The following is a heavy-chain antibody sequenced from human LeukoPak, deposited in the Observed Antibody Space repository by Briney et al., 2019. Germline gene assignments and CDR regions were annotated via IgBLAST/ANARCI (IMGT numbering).Heavy chain of an antibody. CDR3: ARRGYYDSSGQPAFDI. V-gene: IGHV4-59*08. CDR1: DDSISDYY. Sequence: SETLSLTCTVSDDSISDYYWSWIRQPPGKGLEWIGYIYYSGSTNYNPSLKSRVTISVDTSKNQFSLKLSSVTAADTAVYYCARRGYYDSSGQPAFDIWGQGTMVTVSS. CDR2: IYYSGST. J-gene: IGHJ3*02. D-gene: IGHD3-22*01.